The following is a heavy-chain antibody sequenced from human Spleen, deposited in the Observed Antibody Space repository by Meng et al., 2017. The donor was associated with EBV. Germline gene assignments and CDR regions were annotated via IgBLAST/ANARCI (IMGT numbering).Heavy chain of an antibody. CDR2: VYHDGTT. CDR3: VDTGDSVRLLLES. D-gene: IGHD4-17*01. Sequence: PQVSGPGVGKPSGTLSLYCAVSSGSINSGYWWSWVRQPPGKGLEWIGEVYHDGTTNYSPSLKSRLTISVEKSMNQFSLKLTSVTAADTAVNSCVDTGDSVRLLLESWGQVPWSPSPQ. CDR1: SGSINSGYW. J-gene: IGHJ5*01. V-gene: IGHV4-4*02.